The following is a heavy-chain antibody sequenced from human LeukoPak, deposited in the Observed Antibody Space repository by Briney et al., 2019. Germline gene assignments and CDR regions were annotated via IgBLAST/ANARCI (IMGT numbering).Heavy chain of an antibody. CDR2: IYTTGRI. Sequence: PSETLSLTCSVSDGAISNINYFWSWIRQPAGKGLEWIGRIYTTGRINYNPSLKSRVTISIDTSQSQFSLRLTSVTAADTATYYCARGPYKFDGSGAFDIWGQGTMVTVSS. CDR1: DGAISNINYF. D-gene: IGHD3-22*01. CDR3: ARGPYKFDGSGAFDI. V-gene: IGHV4-61*02. J-gene: IGHJ3*02.